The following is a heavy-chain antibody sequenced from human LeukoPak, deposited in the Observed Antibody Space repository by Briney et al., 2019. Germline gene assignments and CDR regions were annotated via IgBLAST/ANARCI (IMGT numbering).Heavy chain of an antibody. D-gene: IGHD1-26*01. Sequence: GASVKVSCKASGYTFTSYYMHWVRQAPGQGLEWMGIINPSGGSTSYAQKFQGRVTMTRDTSTSTVYMELSSLRSEDTAVYYCARDLPNIVGATTGDYWGQGTLVTVSS. V-gene: IGHV1-46*01. J-gene: IGHJ4*02. CDR2: INPSGGST. CDR3: ARDLPNIVGATTGDY. CDR1: GYTFTSYY.